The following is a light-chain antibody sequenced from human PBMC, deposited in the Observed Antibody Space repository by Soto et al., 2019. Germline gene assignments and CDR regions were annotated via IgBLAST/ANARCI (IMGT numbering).Light chain of an antibody. CDR2: DAS. Sequence: DIQMTQSPSTLSASVGDRVTITCRASQSISSWLAWYQQKPGKAPKLLIYDASSLESGVPSRFSGSGSGTEFTLTISSLQPDDFATYYCQQYNSYSLITFDQGTRLEIK. CDR3: QQYNSYSLIT. CDR1: QSISSW. V-gene: IGKV1-5*01. J-gene: IGKJ5*01.